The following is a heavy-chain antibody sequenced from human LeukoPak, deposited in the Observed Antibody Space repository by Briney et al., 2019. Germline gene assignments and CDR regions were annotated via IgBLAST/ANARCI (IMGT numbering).Heavy chain of an antibody. CDR3: ARVIIADFWSAYHRYYYYYMDV. Sequence: SETLSLTCTVSGGSISSSSYYWGWIRQPPGKGLEWIGSISYSGSTNYNPSLKSRVTISVDVSKNQFSLKLSSVTAADTAVYYCARVIIADFWSAYHRYYYYYMDVWGKGTTVTVSS. D-gene: IGHD3-3*01. V-gene: IGHV4-39*07. CDR1: GGSISSSSYY. CDR2: ISYSGST. J-gene: IGHJ6*03.